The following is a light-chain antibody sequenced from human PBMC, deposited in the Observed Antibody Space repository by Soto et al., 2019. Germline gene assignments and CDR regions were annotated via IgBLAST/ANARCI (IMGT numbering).Light chain of an antibody. V-gene: IGLV2-14*01. J-gene: IGLJ2*01. CDR2: EVT. CDR1: SSDVGGFDY. CDR3: SSFTRSNTLHVL. Sequence: QSVLTQPASVSGSPGQSITISCTGTSSDVGGFDYVSWYQQHPGKAPKLMIYEVTNRPSGVSNRFSGSKSGNTASLTISGLQADDEADYYCSSFTRSNTLHVLFGGGTKLTVL.